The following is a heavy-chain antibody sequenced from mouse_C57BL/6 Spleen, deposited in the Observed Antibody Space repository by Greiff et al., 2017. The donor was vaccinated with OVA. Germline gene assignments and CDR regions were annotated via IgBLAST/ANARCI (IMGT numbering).Heavy chain of an antibody. CDR3: ARGGSLFDY. J-gene: IGHJ2*01. Sequence: ESGPGLVKPSQSLSLTCSVPGYSITSGYYWNWIRQFPGNKLEWMGYISYDGSNNYNPSLKNRISITRDTSKNQFFLKLNSVTTEDTATYYCARGGSLFDYWGQGTTLTVSS. CDR1: GYSITSGYY. CDR2: ISYDGSN. V-gene: IGHV3-6*01.